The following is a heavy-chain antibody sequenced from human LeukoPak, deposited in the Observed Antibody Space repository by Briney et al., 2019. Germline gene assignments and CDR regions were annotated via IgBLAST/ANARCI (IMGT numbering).Heavy chain of an antibody. CDR3: ARDRVTYYYDSSSPRDAFDI. Sequence: GGSLRLSCAASGFTFSSYSMNWVRQAPGKGLEWVSYISSSSSTIYYADSVKGRLTISRDNAKNSLYLQMNSLRAEDTAVYYCARDRVTYYYDSSSPRDAFDIWGQGTMVTVSS. J-gene: IGHJ3*02. D-gene: IGHD3-22*01. V-gene: IGHV3-48*04. CDR1: GFTFSSYS. CDR2: ISSSSSTI.